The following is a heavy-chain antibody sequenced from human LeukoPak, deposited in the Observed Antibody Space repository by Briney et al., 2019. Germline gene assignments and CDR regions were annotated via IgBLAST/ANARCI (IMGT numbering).Heavy chain of an antibody. CDR1: GGSISSSNW. CDR3: ARDGSSWYRTFDY. J-gene: IGHJ4*02. CDR2: IYHSGST. Sequence: SGTLSLTCAVSGGSISSSNWWSWVRQPPGKGLEWIGEIYHSGSTNYNPSLKSRVTISVDKSKNQFSLKLSSVTAADTAVYYCARDGSSWYRTFDYWGQGTLVTVSS. V-gene: IGHV4-4*02. D-gene: IGHD6-13*01.